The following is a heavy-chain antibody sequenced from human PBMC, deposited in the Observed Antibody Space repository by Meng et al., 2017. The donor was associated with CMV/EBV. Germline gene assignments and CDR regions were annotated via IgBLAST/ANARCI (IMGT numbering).Heavy chain of an antibody. CDR2: INPNSGGT. Sequence: QVQLVQSGAVVKKPGSSVKVSCKASGGTFSSYAISWVRQAPGQGLEWMGWINPNSGGTSYAQKFQGRVTMTRDTSISTAYMELSRLRSDDTAVYYCARGYYYDSSGYYHWGQRTLVTVYS. J-gene: IGHJ5*02. CDR3: ARGYYYDSSGYYH. V-gene: IGHV1-2*02. CDR1: GGTFSSYA. D-gene: IGHD3-22*01.